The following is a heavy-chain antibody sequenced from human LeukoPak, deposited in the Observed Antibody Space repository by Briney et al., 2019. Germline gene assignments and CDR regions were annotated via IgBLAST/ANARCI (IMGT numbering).Heavy chain of an antibody. D-gene: IGHD3-22*01. Sequence: PGRSLRLSCAASGFTFSSYAMHWVRQAPGKGLEWVAVISYDGSNKYYADSVKGRFTISRDNSKNTLYLQMNSLRAEDTAVYYCARDNDYDSSGYYSYYYYGMDVWGQGTTVTVSS. V-gene: IGHV3-30*04. CDR3: ARDNDYDSSGYYSYYYYGMDV. CDR1: GFTFSSYA. J-gene: IGHJ6*02. CDR2: ISYDGSNK.